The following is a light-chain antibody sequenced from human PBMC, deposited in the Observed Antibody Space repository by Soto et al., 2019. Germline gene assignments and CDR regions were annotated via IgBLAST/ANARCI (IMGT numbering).Light chain of an antibody. CDR2: GAS. CDR1: QSVSSNY. Sequence: EIMLTQSPGTLSLSPGERATLSCRASQSVSSNYLAWYQQKPGQAPRLLIYGASIRATGIPDRFSGSGSGSDFTLTISRLEPEDFAVYYCQQYGTSPPALTFGGGTKVEIK. J-gene: IGKJ4*01. CDR3: QQYGTSPPALT. V-gene: IGKV3-20*01.